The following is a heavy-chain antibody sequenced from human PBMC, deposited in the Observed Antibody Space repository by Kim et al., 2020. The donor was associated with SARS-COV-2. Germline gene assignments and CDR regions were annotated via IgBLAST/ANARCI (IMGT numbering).Heavy chain of an antibody. D-gene: IGHD3-22*01. CDR2: IYYSGST. CDR1: GGSISSSSYY. CDR3: ARVEGYYGSSGYQDAFDI. J-gene: IGHJ3*02. Sequence: SETLSLICTVSGGSISSSSYYWGWIRQPPGKGLEWIGSIYYSGSTYYNPSLKSRVTISVDTSKNQFSLKLSSVTAADTAVYYCARVEGYYGSSGYQDAFDIWGQGTLVTVSS. V-gene: IGHV4-39*07.